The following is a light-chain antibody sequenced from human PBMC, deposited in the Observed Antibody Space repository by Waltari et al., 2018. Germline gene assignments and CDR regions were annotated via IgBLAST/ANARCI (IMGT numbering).Light chain of an antibody. Sequence: IVMTQSPVSLAVTPGEAASISCRSSQSLQHGNGRNYLDWYLQKPGQSPLLLISLVSNRASGVPDRFSGSASGTDFTLKISRVEAEDAGIYYCMQALQTPYTFGQGTKLEIK. J-gene: IGKJ2*01. V-gene: IGKV2-28*01. CDR2: LVS. CDR1: QSLQHGNGRNY. CDR3: MQALQTPYT.